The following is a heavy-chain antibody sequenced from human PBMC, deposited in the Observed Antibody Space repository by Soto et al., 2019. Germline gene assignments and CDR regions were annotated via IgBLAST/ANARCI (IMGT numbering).Heavy chain of an antibody. J-gene: IGHJ6*02. V-gene: IGHV3-23*01. Sequence: EVQLLESGGGLVQPGGSLRLSCAASGFTFSSYDMSWVRQAQGKGLAWVSAISGSGGSTYYADSVKGRFTISRDNSKNTLYLQMNSLRAEDTAVYYCAKSLTGTTYYYYGMDVWGQGTTVTFSS. CDR3: AKSLTGTTYYYYGMDV. CDR2: ISGSGGST. CDR1: GFTFSSYD. D-gene: IGHD1-20*01.